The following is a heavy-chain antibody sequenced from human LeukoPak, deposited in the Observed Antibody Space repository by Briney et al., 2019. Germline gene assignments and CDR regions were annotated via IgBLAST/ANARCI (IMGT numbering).Heavy chain of an antibody. CDR3: TSPNFYTNYIFDY. V-gene: IGHV3-48*03. Sequence: GGSLRLSCAASGXTFSSYEMNWVRQAPGKGLEWVSYISSSGSTRYYADSVKGRFTISRDNAKDSLYLQMDSLRAEDTALYYCTSPNFYTNYIFDYWGQGTLVTVSS. CDR1: GXTFSSYE. D-gene: IGHD4-11*01. CDR2: ISSSGSTR. J-gene: IGHJ4*02.